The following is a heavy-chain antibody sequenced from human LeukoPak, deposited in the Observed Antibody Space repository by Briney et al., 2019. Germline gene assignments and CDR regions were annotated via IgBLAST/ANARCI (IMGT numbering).Heavy chain of an antibody. Sequence: GGSLRLSCAPSGFTFSSYAMRWVRHAPGKGLEWVSAIIGSGGSTYYTDSVKGRFPIPRDHSKNTLYLQRNSLRAEDTAVYYCANSMTTDTWHAFDIWGQGTMVTVSS. CDR1: GFTFSSYA. J-gene: IGHJ3*02. CDR2: IIGSGGST. V-gene: IGHV3-23*01. CDR3: ANSMTTDTWHAFDI. D-gene: IGHD4-11*01.